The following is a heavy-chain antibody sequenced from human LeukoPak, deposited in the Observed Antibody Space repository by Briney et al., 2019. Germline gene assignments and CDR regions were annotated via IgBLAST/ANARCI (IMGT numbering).Heavy chain of an antibody. CDR1: GGSISSGDYY. J-gene: IGHJ3*02. D-gene: IGHD3-9*01. CDR3: ARLYYDILTGYLEGAFDI. CDR2: IYYSGST. Sequence: SQTLSLTCTVSGGSISSGDYYWSWIRQPPGKGLAWIGYIYYSGSTYYNPSLKSRVTISVDTSKNQFSLKLSSVTAADTAVYYCARLYYDILTGYLEGAFDIWGQGTMVTVSS. V-gene: IGHV4-30-4*01.